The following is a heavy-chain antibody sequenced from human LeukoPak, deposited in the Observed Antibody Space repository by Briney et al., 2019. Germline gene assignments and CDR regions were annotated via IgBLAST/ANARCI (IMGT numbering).Heavy chain of an antibody. CDR2: IYPDDSDT. CDR3: ARPNYFDRSGYYAY. CDR1: GYNFTYYW. Sequence: GESLKISCKASGYNFTYYWIGWVRQMPGKGLEWVGIIYPDDSDTRYSPSFQGQVTISADKSISTAYLQWSRLKASDTALYYCARPNYFDRSGYYAYWGQGTLVTVSS. D-gene: IGHD3-22*01. J-gene: IGHJ4*02. V-gene: IGHV5-51*01.